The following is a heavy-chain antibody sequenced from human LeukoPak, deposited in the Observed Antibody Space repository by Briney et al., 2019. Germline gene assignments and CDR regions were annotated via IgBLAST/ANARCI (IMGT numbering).Heavy chain of an antibody. D-gene: IGHD3-22*01. CDR2: FDPEDGET. J-gene: IGHJ5*02. CDR3: ATGGHDSSGYYYSHWFDP. Sequence: ASVKVSCKVSGYTLTELSMHRVRQARGKGLEWMGGFDPEDGETIYAQKFQGRVTMTEDTSTDTAYMELSSLRSEDTAVYYCATGGHDSSGYYYSHWFDPWGQGTLVTVSS. V-gene: IGHV1-24*01. CDR1: GYTLTELS.